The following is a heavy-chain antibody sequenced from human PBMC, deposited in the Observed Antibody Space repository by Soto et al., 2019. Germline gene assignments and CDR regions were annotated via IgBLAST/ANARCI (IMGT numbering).Heavy chain of an antibody. D-gene: IGHD2-15*01. CDR3: SRDVVVGAKALNY. J-gene: IGHJ4*02. V-gene: IGHV3-7*01. CDR1: GFTFSNYW. CDR2: IKEDGSEK. Sequence: GSLRLSCAASGFTFSNYWMTWVRQAPGKGLEWVANIKEDGSEKHYVDSVKGRFTISRDNAKNSLYLQMNSLRVEDTAVYFCSRDVVVGAKALNYWGQGALVTVSP.